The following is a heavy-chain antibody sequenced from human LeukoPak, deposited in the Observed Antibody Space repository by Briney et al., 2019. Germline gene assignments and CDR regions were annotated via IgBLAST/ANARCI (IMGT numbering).Heavy chain of an antibody. Sequence: SETLSLTCTVSGGSVSSGSYYWSWIRQPPGKGLEWIGYIYYSGSTNYNPSLKSRVTISVDTSKNQFSLKLSSVTAADTAGYYCARVPVKLLWFGELSSWGQGTLVTVSS. CDR2: IYYSGST. CDR1: GGSVSSGSYY. D-gene: IGHD3-10*01. CDR3: ARVPVKLLWFGELSS. J-gene: IGHJ4*02. V-gene: IGHV4-61*01.